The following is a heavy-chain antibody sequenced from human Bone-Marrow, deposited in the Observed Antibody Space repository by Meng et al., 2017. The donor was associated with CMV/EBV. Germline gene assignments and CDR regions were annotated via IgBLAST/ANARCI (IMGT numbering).Heavy chain of an antibody. J-gene: IGHJ4*02. CDR1: GFTLSDYY. V-gene: IGHV3-23*01. Sequence: GGSLRLSCAASGFTLSDYYMTWIRQAPGKGLEWVSTISGGGGSTYSADSVKGRFTISRDSSKNTVYLQMNTLRAEDTAIYYCAKDRSSSFYYFDYWGQGTLVTVSS. D-gene: IGHD6-13*01. CDR3: AKDRSSSFYYFDY. CDR2: ISGGGGST.